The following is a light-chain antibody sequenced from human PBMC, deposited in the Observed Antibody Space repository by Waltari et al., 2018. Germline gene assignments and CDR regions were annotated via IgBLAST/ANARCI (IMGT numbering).Light chain of an antibody. V-gene: IGLV2-14*03. CDR1: SSDVGAYNY. Sequence: QSALTQPASVSGSPGQSITISCTGTSSDVGAYNYVSWYQQPPGKVPKLMIYDVSHRPSGVTFRFSGSKSDNTASLTISGLQAEDDADYYCISYTTSDTMIFGGGTKLTVL. J-gene: IGLJ2*01. CDR2: DVS. CDR3: ISYTTSDTMI.